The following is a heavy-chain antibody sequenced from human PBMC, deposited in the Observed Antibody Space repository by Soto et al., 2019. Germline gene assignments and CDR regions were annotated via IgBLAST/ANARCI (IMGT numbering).Heavy chain of an antibody. V-gene: IGHV2-5*02. J-gene: IGHJ4*02. CDR1: GFSLSTDGVA. CDR3: AHRYRSGWCDY. Sequence: QITLKESGPTLVKPTQTLTLTCTFSGFSLSTDGVAVGWIRQPPGKALEWLALIYWDDDKRYSPSLNNRLTITKDTSKNQVVLTMTNMDPVDIATYYGAHRYRSGWCDYWGQGILVTVSS. D-gene: IGHD6-19*01. CDR2: IYWDDDK.